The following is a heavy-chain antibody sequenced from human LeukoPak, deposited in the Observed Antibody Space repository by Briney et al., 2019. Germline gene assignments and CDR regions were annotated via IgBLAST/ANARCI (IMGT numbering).Heavy chain of an antibody. D-gene: IGHD4-11*01. CDR2: IYYSGST. CDR3: ARVTYSKGWFDP. Sequence: SETLSLTCTVSGGSISSGGYYWSWIRQHPGKGLEWIGYIYYSGSTYYNPSLKSRVTISVDTSKNQFSLKLSSVTAADTAVYYCARVTYSKGWFDPWGQGTLVTVSS. J-gene: IGHJ5*02. V-gene: IGHV4-31*03. CDR1: GGSISSGGYY.